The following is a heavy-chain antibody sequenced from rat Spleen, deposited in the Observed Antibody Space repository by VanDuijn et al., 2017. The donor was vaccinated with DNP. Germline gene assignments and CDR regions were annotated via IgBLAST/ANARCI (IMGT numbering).Heavy chain of an antibody. CDR3: ARERFDTVGAMDA. CDR1: GFTFSDYN. J-gene: IGHJ4*01. D-gene: IGHD1-1*01. CDR2: IIYDGSRT. Sequence: EVQLVESGGGLVQPGRSLKLSCAASGFTFSDYNMAWVRQAPKKGLEWVATIIYDGSRTYYRDSVKGRFTISRDNGKSTLYLQMDSLRSEDTATYYCARERFDTVGAMDAWGQGTSVTVSS. V-gene: IGHV5S10*01.